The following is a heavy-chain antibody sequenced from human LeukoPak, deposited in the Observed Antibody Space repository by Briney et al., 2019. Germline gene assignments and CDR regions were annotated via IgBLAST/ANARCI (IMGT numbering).Heavy chain of an antibody. V-gene: IGHV4-59*01. Sequence: SETLSLTCTVSGGSISSYYWSWIRQPAGKGLEWIGYIYYSGSTNYNPSLKSRVTISVDTSKNQFSLKLSSVTAADTAVYYCASSGVLRFLEWSPFDYWGQGTLVTVSS. CDR2: IYYSGST. CDR3: ASSGVLRFLEWSPFDY. D-gene: IGHD3-3*01. CDR1: GGSISSYY. J-gene: IGHJ4*02.